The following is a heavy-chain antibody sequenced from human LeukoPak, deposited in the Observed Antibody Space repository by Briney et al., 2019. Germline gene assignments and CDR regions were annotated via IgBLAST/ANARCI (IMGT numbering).Heavy chain of an antibody. CDR3: ARTAEAHSWRTRYYDYYMDV. D-gene: IGHD6-13*01. CDR2: IYYSGST. Sequence: SQTLSLTCTVSGDSISSGDYYWSWIRQPAGKGLEWIGYIYYSGSTNYNPSLKSRVTISVDTSKNQFSLKLSSVTAADTAVYYCARTAEAHSWRTRYYDYYMDVWGKGTTVTVSS. V-gene: IGHV4-61*10. CDR1: GDSISSGDYY. J-gene: IGHJ6*03.